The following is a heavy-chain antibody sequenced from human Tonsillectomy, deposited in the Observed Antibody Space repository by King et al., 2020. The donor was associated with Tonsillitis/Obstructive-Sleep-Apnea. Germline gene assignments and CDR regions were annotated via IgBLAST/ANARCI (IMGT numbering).Heavy chain of an antibody. Sequence: VQLVESGGGVVQPGRSLRLSCAASGFTFSSYGMHWVRQAPGRGLEWVALISYDGSNKYYEDSVKGRLTISRDNSKNTLYLQMNSLRAEDTAVYYCAKGGGVVDYYMDVWGKGTTVTVS. CDR2: ISYDGSNK. J-gene: IGHJ6*03. CDR1: GFTFSSYG. CDR3: AKGGGVVDYYMDV. D-gene: IGHD2-2*01. V-gene: IGHV3-30*18.